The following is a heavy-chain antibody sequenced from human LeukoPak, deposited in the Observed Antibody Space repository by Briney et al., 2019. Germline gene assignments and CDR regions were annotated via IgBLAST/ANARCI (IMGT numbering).Heavy chain of an antibody. CDR1: GFTFGSYA. V-gene: IGHV3-23*01. D-gene: IGHD6-19*01. J-gene: IGHJ5*02. CDR3: AKGSGSGWYGWFAP. Sequence: GGSLRLSCAASGFTFGSYAMTWVRQAPGKGLERVSSIDASGGSTYYADSVKGRFTISRDNSKNTFYLQMNSLRADDTAVYYCAKGSGSGWYGWFAPWGQGTLVTVSS. CDR2: IDASGGST.